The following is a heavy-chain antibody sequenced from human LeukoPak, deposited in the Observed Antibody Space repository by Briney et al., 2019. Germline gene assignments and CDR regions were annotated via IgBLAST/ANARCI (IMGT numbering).Heavy chain of an antibody. D-gene: IGHD3-10*01. V-gene: IGHV4-61*05. J-gene: IGHJ4*02. CDR2: IYYSGST. Sequence: PSETLSLTCSVSGGSISSSSSYWGWIRQPPGKGLEWIGYIYYSGSTNYNPSLKSRVTISVDTSKNQFSLKLSSVTAADTAVYYCARLGNYYGSGSYYRNFDYWGQGTLVTVSS. CDR3: ARLGNYYGSGSYYRNFDY. CDR1: GGSISSSSSY.